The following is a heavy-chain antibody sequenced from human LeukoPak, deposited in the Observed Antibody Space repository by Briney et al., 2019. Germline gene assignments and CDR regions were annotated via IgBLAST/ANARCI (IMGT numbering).Heavy chain of an antibody. D-gene: IGHD3-9*01. CDR2: IYYSGST. V-gene: IGHV4-59*01. CDR1: GGSISSYY. Sequence: SETLSLTCTVSGGSISSYYWSWIRQPPGKGLEWIGYIYYSGSTNYNPSLKSRVTISVDTSKNQFSLKLSSVTAADTAVYYCAKIYEILPWCPEWWGQGTLVTVSS. CDR3: AKIYEILPWCPEW. J-gene: IGHJ4*02.